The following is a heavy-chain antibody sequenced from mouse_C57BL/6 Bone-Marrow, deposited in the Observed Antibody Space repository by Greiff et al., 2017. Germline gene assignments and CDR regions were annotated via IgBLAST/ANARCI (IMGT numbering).Heavy chain of an antibody. CDR1: GFNIKNTY. V-gene: IGHV14-3*01. D-gene: IGHD1-1*01. CDR2: IDPANGNP. J-gene: IGHJ1*03. Sequence: VQLQQSVAELVRPGASVKLSCTASGFNIKNTYMHWVKQRPEQGLEWIGRIDPANGNPKYAPKFQGKATITSDTSSNTAYLQLSSLTSEETAIYYCAHYGSSYVSYWYFDVWGTGTTVTVSS. CDR3: AHYGSSYVSYWYFDV.